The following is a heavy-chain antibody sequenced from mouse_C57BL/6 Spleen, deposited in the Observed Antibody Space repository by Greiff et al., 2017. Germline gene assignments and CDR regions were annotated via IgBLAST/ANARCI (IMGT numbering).Heavy chain of an antibody. CDR1: GYAFSSFW. Sequence: LVKPGASVKISCKASGYAFSSFWMNWVKQRPGKGLEWIGRIYPGDGDTNYNGKFKGKATLTADKSSSTAYMQLSSLTSEDSAVYFCARLTTVVATDYAMDYWGQGTAVTNCS. D-gene: IGHD1-1*01. CDR2: IYPGDGDT. CDR3: ARLTTVVATDYAMDY. J-gene: IGHJ4*01. V-gene: IGHV1-82*01.